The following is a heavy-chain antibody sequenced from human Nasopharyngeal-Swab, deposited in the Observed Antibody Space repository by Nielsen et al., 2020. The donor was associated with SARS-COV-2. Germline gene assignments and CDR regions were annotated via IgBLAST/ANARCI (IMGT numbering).Heavy chain of an antibody. CDR1: GFTFSSYW. J-gene: IGHJ6*04. V-gene: IGHV3-74*01. CDR2: INSDGSST. D-gene: IGHD4-11*01. CDR3: ARDGYSNPLGDV. Sequence: GESLKISCAASGFTFSSYWMHWVRQAPGKGLVWVSRINSDGSSTSYADSVKGRFTISRDNAKNTLYLQMNSLRAEDTAVYYCARDGYSNPLGDVWGKGTTVTVSS.